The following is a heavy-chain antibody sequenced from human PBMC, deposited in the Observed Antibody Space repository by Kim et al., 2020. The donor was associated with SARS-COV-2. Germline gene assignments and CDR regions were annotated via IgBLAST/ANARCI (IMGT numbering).Heavy chain of an antibody. Sequence: NNNPALKSRGTISVDKSKNQFSRKLSSVPAADTAVYYCARDTGARRYFDFWGQGTLVTVSS. V-gene: IGHV4-4*02. D-gene: IGHD1-26*01. CDR3: ARDTGARRYFDF. J-gene: IGHJ4*02.